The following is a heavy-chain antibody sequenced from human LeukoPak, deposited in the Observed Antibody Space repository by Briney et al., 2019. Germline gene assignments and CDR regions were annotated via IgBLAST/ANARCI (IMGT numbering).Heavy chain of an antibody. V-gene: IGHV4-31*03. Sequence: SQTLSLTCTVSGGSISSGGYHWSWIRQHPGTGLEWIGYIYYSGSTYYNPSLKSRVTISVDTSKNQFSLKLSSVTAADTAVYYCARDRLSWNEHDAFDIWGQGTMVTVSS. J-gene: IGHJ3*02. CDR1: GGSISSGGYH. D-gene: IGHD1-1*01. CDR2: IYYSGST. CDR3: ARDRLSWNEHDAFDI.